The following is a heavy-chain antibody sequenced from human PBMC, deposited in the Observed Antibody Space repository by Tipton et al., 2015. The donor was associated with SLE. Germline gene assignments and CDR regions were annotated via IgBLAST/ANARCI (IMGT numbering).Heavy chain of an antibody. CDR1: GDSISSSSYY. D-gene: IGHD6-19*01. V-gene: IGHV4-61*05. CDR3: ARGRIAVAGNHFDY. CDR2: IYDSGST. J-gene: IGHJ4*03. Sequence: TLSLTCIVSGDSISSSSYYWSWIRQPPGKGLEWIGYIYDSGSTNYNPSLKSRVTISVDTSKNQFSLKLSSVTAADTAVYYCARGRIAVAGNHFDYWGQGTTVTVSS.